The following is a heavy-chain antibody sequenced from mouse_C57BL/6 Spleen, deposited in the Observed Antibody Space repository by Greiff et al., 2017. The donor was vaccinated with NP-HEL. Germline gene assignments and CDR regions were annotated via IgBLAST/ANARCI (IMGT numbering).Heavy chain of an antibody. CDR2: IHPNSGST. J-gene: IGHJ3*01. V-gene: IGHV1-64*01. Sequence: QVQLQQPGAELVKPGASVKLSCKASGYTFTSYWMHWVKQRPGQGLEWIGMIHPNSGSTNYNEKFKSKATLTVDKSSSTAYMQLSSLTSEDSAVYYCALAGVAPGAWFAYWGQGTLVTVSA. CDR1: GYTFTSYW. CDR3: ALAGVAPGAWFAY. D-gene: IGHD1-1*01.